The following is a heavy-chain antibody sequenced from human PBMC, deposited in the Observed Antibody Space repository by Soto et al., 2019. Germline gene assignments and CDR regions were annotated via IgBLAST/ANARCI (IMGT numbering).Heavy chain of an antibody. CDR2: IIPIFGTA. CDR1: GCTFSSYA. V-gene: IGHV1-69*13. J-gene: IGHJ5*02. CDR3: ARVRHLASSVRIWFDP. D-gene: IGHD3-10*02. Sequence: GASVKVSCKASGCTFSSYAISCVRQAPGQGLEWMGGIIPIFGTANYAQKFQGRVTITADESTSTAYMELSSLRSEDTAVYYCARVRHLASSVRIWFDPWGQGTQVTVSS.